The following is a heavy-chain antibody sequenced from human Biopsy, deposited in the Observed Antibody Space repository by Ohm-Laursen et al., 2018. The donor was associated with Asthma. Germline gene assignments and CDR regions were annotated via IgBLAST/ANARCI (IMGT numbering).Heavy chain of an antibody. CDR3: ARTYYDFLTGQVNDAFAL. Sequence: ASVKLSRKASGYTFISYAIHWVRQAPGQRLECMGWINAVNGYTKYSQKFQGRVTITRDTSASTAYMELSSLRSEDTAVYYCARTYYDFLTGQVNDAFALWGQGTMVTVSS. D-gene: IGHD3-9*01. CDR2: INAVNGYT. V-gene: IGHV1-3*01. CDR1: GYTFISYA. J-gene: IGHJ3*01.